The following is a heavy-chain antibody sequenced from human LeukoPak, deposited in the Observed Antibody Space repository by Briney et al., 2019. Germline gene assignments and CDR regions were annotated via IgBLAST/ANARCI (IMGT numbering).Heavy chain of an antibody. Sequence: ASVKVSCKASGYTFTGYYMHWVRQAPGQGLEWMGRINPNSGDTNYAQKFQGRVTMTRDTSINTAYMELGRLTSDDTAVYYCARLGYCSSTSCYTLWAFDIWGQGTMVTVSS. D-gene: IGHD2-2*02. J-gene: IGHJ3*02. CDR2: INPNSGDT. V-gene: IGHV1-2*06. CDR3: ARLGYCSSTSCYTLWAFDI. CDR1: GYTFTGYY.